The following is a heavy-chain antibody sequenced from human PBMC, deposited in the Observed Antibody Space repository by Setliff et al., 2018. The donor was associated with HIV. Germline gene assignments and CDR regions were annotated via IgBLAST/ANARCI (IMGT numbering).Heavy chain of an antibody. CDR1: GFTFSSYW. CDR2: IKQDGSKA. CDR3: ARDDSNGNTDAFDI. Sequence: GGSLRLSCAASGFTFSSYWMSWVRQAPGKGLEWVADIKQDGSKAYYMDSVKGRFTISRDNPKNSLYLQMTSLRAEDTAVYYCARDDSNGNTDAFDIWG. D-gene: IGHD5-18*01. J-gene: IGHJ3*02. V-gene: IGHV3-7*04.